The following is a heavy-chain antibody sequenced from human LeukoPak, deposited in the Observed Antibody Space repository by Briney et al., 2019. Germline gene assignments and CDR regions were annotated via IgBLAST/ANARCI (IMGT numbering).Heavy chain of an antibody. D-gene: IGHD2-2*02. CDR2: IYWNDDK. J-gene: IGHJ4*02. Sequence: ESGPTLVKPTQTLTVTCAFSGFSLSTSGVGVGWIRQPPGKALEWLGIIYWNDDKYYSPSLKSRLTITKDTSKNQVVLTLTNMDPVDTATYYCAHRDFSYTRSERFDYWGQGTLVTVSS. CDR3: AHRDFSYTRSERFDY. V-gene: IGHV2-5*01. CDR1: GFSLSTSGVG.